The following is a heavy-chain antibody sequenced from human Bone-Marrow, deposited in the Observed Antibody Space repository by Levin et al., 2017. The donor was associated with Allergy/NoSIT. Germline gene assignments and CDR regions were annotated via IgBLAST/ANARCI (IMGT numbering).Heavy chain of an antibody. J-gene: IGHJ4*02. CDR3: AKDRSGYDWAKGEFDS. CDR1: GFTFSSYV. D-gene: IGHD5-12*01. CDR2: ISGSGGGGNT. V-gene: IGHV3-23*01. Sequence: ASVKVSCAASGFTFSSYVMNWVRQAPGKGLEWVSAISGSGGGGNTYYADSVKGRFTISRDNSKNTLYLHMNSLRDEDTAVYHCAKDRSGYDWAKGEFDSWGQGTLVTVSS.